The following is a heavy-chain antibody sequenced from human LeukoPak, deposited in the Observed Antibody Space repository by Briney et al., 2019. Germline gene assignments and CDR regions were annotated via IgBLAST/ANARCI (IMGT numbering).Heavy chain of an antibody. V-gene: IGHV1-18*01. CDR1: GYTFTSYG. D-gene: IGHD3-22*01. CDR3: ARDITMIVRD. Sequence: ASVKVSCKASGYTFTSYGISWVRQAPGQGLEWMGWISTYKGNTNYAQKFQGRVTMTTDTSTSTAYMELRSLRSDDTAVYYCARDITMIVRDWGQGTLVTVSS. J-gene: IGHJ4*02. CDR2: ISTYKGNT.